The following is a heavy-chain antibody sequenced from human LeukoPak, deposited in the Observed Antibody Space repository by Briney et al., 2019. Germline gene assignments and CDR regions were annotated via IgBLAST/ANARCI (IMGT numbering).Heavy chain of an antibody. V-gene: IGHV3-30*04. Sequence: GRSLRLSCAASGFTFSSYAMHWVRQAPGKGLEWVAVISYDGSNKYYADSVKGRFTISRDNAKNSLYLQMNSLRAEDTAVYYCAGSITMVRGVIPDFDYWGQGTLVTVSS. CDR2: ISYDGSNK. CDR1: GFTFSSYA. CDR3: AGSITMVRGVIPDFDY. J-gene: IGHJ4*02. D-gene: IGHD3-10*01.